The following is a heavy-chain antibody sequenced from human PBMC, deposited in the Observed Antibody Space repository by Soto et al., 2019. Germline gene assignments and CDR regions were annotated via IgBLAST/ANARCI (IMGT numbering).Heavy chain of an antibody. D-gene: IGHD3-10*01. CDR1: GGSFSGYY. CDR2: INHSGST. V-gene: IGHV4-34*01. J-gene: IGHJ6*02. CDR3: ARARRVVRGVIYYYYGMDV. Sequence: SETLSLTCAVYGGSFSGYYWSWIRQPPGKGLEWIGEINHSGSTNYNPSLKSRVTISVDTSKNQFSLKLSSVTAADTAVYYCARARRVVRGVIYYYYGMDVWGQGTTVTVSS.